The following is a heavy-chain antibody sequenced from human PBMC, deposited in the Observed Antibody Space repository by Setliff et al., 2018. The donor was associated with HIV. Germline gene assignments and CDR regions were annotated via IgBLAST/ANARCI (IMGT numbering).Heavy chain of an antibody. D-gene: IGHD3-3*01. CDR1: GFTFSHHW. Sequence: PGGSLRLSCVASGFTFSHHWMSWVRQVPGKGLEWVAHIHQDGSEKFYVDSVKGRFTISRDNAKTSLYLQINSLRAEDTAVYFCARWGDTPTFYNFWSGYYFDYWGQGALVTVSS. CDR3: ARWGDTPTFYNFWSGYYFDY. J-gene: IGHJ4*02. V-gene: IGHV3-7*01. CDR2: IHQDGSEK.